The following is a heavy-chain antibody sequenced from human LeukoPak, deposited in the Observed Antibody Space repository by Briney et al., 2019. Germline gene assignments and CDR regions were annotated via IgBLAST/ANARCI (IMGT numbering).Heavy chain of an antibody. J-gene: IGHJ4*02. D-gene: IGHD5-18*01. V-gene: IGHV1-69*06. CDR3: ARGSWIQLWSGYDY. CDR1: GGIFSNYA. CDR2: IIPVFTTA. Sequence: GASVKVSCKASGGIFSNYAFTWVRQAPGQGLEWVGGIIPVFTTADYAQKFQGRVKITADTSTSTAYMELSSLRSEDTAVYYCARGSWIQLWSGYDYWGQGTLVTVSS.